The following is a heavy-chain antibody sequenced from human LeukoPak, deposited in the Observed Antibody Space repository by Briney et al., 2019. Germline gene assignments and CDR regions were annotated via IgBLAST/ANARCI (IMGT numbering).Heavy chain of an antibody. Sequence: SETLSLTCTVSSGSISSGSFYWSWIRQPADKGLEWIGRIFSSGSTNYNPSLKSRVTMSLDTSKNQFSLKLTSVTAADTAVYYCARAPITGEAVRYRPRLSKSDDAFDIWGQGTMVTVSS. CDR2: IFSSGST. CDR1: SGSISSGSFY. V-gene: IGHV4-61*02. J-gene: IGHJ3*02. CDR3: ARAPITGEAVRYRPRLSKSDDAFDI. D-gene: IGHD7-27*01.